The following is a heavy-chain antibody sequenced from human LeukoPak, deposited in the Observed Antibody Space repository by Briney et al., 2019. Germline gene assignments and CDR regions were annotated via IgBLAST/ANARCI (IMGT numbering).Heavy chain of an antibody. CDR1: GFTFSSYA. V-gene: IGHV3-23*01. D-gene: IGHD3-16*02. CDR3: AREVRLRLGELSYFDY. Sequence: GGSLRLSCAASGFTFSSYAMSWVRQAPGKGLEWVSAISGSGGSTYYADSVKGRFTISRDNSKNTLYLQMNSLRAEDTAVYYCAREVRLRLGELSYFDYWGQGTLVTVSS. CDR2: ISGSGGST. J-gene: IGHJ4*02.